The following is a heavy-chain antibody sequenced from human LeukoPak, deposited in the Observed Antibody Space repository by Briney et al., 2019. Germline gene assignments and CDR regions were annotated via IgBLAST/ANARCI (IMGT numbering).Heavy chain of an antibody. Sequence: KPSQTLSLTCTVSGGSISSGDYYWSWIRQPPGKGLEWIVYMYYSGSTYYNPSLKSRVTMSADTSKNQLSLKLSSVTAADTAVYYCARSYYYDSRIDPWGQGILVTVSS. CDR2: MYYSGST. D-gene: IGHD3-22*01. CDR1: GGSISSGDYY. J-gene: IGHJ5*02. CDR3: ARSYYYDSRIDP. V-gene: IGHV4-30-4*01.